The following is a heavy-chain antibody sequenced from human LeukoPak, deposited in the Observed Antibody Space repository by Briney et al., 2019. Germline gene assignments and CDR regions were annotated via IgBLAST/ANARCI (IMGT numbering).Heavy chain of an antibody. CDR1: GFTFSDYY. Sequence: GGSLRLSCAASGFTFSDYYMNWVRQAPGKGLEWVSVIYSGGNTYYADSVKGRFTISRDNSKNTLYLQMNSLRAEDTAVYYCARGYSSSWVDYWGQGTLVTVSS. CDR2: IYSGGNT. CDR3: ARGYSSSWVDY. D-gene: IGHD2-2*01. V-gene: IGHV3-53*01. J-gene: IGHJ4*02.